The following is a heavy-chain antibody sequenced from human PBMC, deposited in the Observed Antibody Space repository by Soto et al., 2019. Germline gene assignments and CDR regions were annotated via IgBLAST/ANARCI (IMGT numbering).Heavy chain of an antibody. Sequence: ASVKVSCKASGYTFTSYGISCGRQAPGQRLEWMGWISAYNGNTNYAQKLQGRVTMTTDTSTSTAYMELRSLRSDDTAVYYCARDRFLEWLLYYYYGMDIWGQGTTVTVSS. CDR2: ISAYNGNT. CDR3: ARDRFLEWLLYYYYGMDI. J-gene: IGHJ6*02. CDR1: GYTFTSYG. V-gene: IGHV1-18*01. D-gene: IGHD3-3*01.